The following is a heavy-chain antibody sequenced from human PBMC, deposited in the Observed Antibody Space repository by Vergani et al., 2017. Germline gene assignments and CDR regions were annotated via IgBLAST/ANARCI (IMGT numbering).Heavy chain of an antibody. V-gene: IGHV4-59*08. D-gene: IGHD6-13*01. Sequence: QVQLQESGPGLVKPSETLSLTCTVSGGSISSYYWSWIRQPPGKGLEWIGYIYYSGSTNYNPSLKSRVTISVDTSKNQFSLKLSSVTAADTAVYYCARSTGSSSWYQYIYYFDYWCQGTLVTVSS. CDR3: ARSTGSSSWYQYIYYFDY. CDR2: IYYSGST. J-gene: IGHJ4*02. CDR1: GGSISSYY.